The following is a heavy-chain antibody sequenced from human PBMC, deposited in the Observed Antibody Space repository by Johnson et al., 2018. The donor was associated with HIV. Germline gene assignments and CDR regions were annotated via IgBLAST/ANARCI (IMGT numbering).Heavy chain of an antibody. V-gene: IGHV3-11*04. CDR2: ISDSGNTI. CDR1: GFTVSSNY. J-gene: IGHJ3*02. Sequence: VQLVESGGGLVQPGGSLRLSCAASGFTVSSNYMSWIRQAPGKGLEWIAYISDSGNTIYYGDSVKGRFTVSRDNAENSLFLQMDSLRAEDTAVYYCAKVKGTTWLDDTFDMWGQGTRVIVSS. CDR3: AKVKGTTWLDDTFDM. D-gene: IGHD1-14*01.